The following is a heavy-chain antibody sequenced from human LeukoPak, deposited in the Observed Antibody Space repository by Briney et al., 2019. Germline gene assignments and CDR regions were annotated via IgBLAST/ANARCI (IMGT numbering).Heavy chain of an antibody. V-gene: IGHV4-34*01. CDR1: GGSFSGYY. CDR3: AREYSSSSGRRAFDF. Sequence: PSETLSLTCAVYGGSFSGYYWSWIRQPPGTGLEWIGEINHSGSTNYNPSLKSRVTTLVDTSKNQFSLRLSSVTAADTAVYYCAREYSSSSGRRAFDFWGQGTMVTVSS. D-gene: IGHD6-6*01. J-gene: IGHJ3*01. CDR2: INHSGST.